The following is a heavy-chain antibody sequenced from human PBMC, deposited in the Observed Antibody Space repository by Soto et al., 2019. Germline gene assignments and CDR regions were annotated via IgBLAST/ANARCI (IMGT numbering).Heavy chain of an antibody. V-gene: IGHV3-20*04. CDR1: GFTFDDYA. CDR3: ARDMATVQNYGMDV. J-gene: IGHJ6*02. D-gene: IGHD4-4*01. Sequence: PGGSLRLSCAATGFTFDDYAMRWVRQAPGKGLEWVSGINWNGGDTGYADSVKGRFTISRDNAKNSLYLQMNSLRAEDTALYYCARDMATVQNYGMDVWGQGTTVTVSS. CDR2: INWNGGDT.